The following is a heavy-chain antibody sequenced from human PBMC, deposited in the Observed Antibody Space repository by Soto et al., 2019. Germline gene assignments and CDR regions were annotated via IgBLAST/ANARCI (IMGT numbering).Heavy chain of an antibody. J-gene: IGHJ6*02. V-gene: IGHV4-34*01. Sequence: QVQLQQWGAGLLKPSETLSLTCAVYGGSLSGYYWSWIRQSPGKGLEWIGEINHRGSSDYNPSLKSRVTISIDASNNHGYLELTSVNAADKTVYYCARSDNRNSLYGVDVWGQGTAVT. D-gene: IGHD1-7*01. CDR3: ARSDNRNSLYGVDV. CDR2: INHRGSS. CDR1: GGSLSGYY.